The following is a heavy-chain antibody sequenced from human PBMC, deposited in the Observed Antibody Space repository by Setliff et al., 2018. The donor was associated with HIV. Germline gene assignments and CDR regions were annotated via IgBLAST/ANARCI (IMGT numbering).Heavy chain of an antibody. CDR1: GVSTSSSSYY. Sequence: PSETLSLTCIVSGVSTSSSSYYWGWIRQPPGKGLEWIGYISYSGSTYYNPSLKSRITISADTSKNHFSLRLTSVTAADTAVYYCARASSNTWGGELVYWGQGTLVTV. CDR3: ARASSNTWGGELVY. D-gene: IGHD6-13*01. V-gene: IGHV4-39*02. CDR2: ISYSGST. J-gene: IGHJ4*02.